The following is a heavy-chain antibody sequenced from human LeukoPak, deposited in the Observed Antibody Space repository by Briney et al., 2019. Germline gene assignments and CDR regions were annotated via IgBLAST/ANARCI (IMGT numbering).Heavy chain of an antibody. J-gene: IGHJ4*02. D-gene: IGHD2-2*01. V-gene: IGHV1-2*02. CDR3: ARGTRGYCSSTSCTPFDY. Sequence: GASAKVSCKASGYTFTGYYMHWVRQAPGQGLEWMGWINPNSGGTNYAQKFQGRVTMTRDTSISTAYMELSRLRSDDTAVYYCARGTRGYCSSTSCTPFDYWGQGTLVTVSS. CDR2: INPNSGGT. CDR1: GYTFTGYY.